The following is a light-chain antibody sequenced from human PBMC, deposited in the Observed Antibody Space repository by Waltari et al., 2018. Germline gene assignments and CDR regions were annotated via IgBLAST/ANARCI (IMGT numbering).Light chain of an antibody. CDR2: RNN. CDR1: SSNIGSYY. Sequence: QSVLTQPPSASGTPGQRVTISCSGSSSNIGSYYVYWYQQLPGTAPKLLFYRNNQRPSGVPDRFSGSKSGTSASLAISGLRSEDEAEYYCAAWDDSLSGWVFGGGTKLTVL. V-gene: IGLV1-47*01. CDR3: AAWDDSLSGWV. J-gene: IGLJ3*02.